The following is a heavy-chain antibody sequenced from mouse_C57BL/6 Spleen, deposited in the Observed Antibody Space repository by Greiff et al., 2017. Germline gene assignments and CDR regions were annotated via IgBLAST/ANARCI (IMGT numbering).Heavy chain of an antibody. D-gene: IGHD1-1*01. CDR1: GYTFTSYG. J-gene: IGHJ2*01. V-gene: IGHV1-81*01. CDR3: AREAGSSYDYFDY. CDR2: IYPRSGNT. Sequence: VKLMESGAELARPGASVKLSCKASGYTFTSYGISWVKQRTGQGLEWIGEIYPRSGNTYYNEKFKGKATLTADKSSSTAYMELRSLTSEDSAVYFCAREAGSSYDYFDYWGQGTTLTVSS.